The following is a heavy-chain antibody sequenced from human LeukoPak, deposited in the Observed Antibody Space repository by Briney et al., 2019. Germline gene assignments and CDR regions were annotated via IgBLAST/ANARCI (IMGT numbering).Heavy chain of an antibody. V-gene: IGHV4-31*03. CDR2: IYYSGST. Sequence: PSQTLSLTCTVSGGSISSGGYYWIWIRQHPGKGLEWIGYIYYSGSTYYNPSLKSRVTISVDTSKNQFSLKLSSVTAADTAVYYCAALDRAMGYFDYWGQGTLVTVSS. D-gene: IGHD5-18*01. CDR1: GGSISSGGYY. CDR3: AALDRAMGYFDY. J-gene: IGHJ4*02.